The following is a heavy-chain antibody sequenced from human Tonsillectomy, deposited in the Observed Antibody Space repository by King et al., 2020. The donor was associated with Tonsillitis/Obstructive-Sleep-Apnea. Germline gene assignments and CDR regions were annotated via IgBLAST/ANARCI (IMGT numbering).Heavy chain of an antibody. D-gene: IGHD3-3*01. CDR1: GFTLSSYW. Sequence: VQLVETEGGLVQPGGSLRLSCAASGFTLSSYWMHWVRQAPGKGLVWVSRFNSEGSSTRYADSVKGRFTISRDNAKNTLYLQMNSLRAEDTAVYYCAREGDDFWSGYSDRYYYMDVWGKGTTVTVSS. CDR3: AREGDDFWSGYSDRYYYMDV. J-gene: IGHJ6*03. CDR2: FNSEGSST. V-gene: IGHV3-74*01.